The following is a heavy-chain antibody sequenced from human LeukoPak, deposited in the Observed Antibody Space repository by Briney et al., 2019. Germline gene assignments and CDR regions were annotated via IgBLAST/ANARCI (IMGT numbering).Heavy chain of an antibody. CDR2: IYSGGST. CDR1: GFTVSSNY. J-gene: IGHJ3*02. D-gene: IGHD1-26*01. V-gene: IGHV3-53*01. CDR3: ARDLLVGAIEAFDI. Sequence: PGGSLRLSCAASGFTVSSNYMSWVRQAPGKGLEWVSVIYSGGSTYYADSVKGRFTISRDNSKNTLYLQMNSLRAEDTAVYYCARDLLVGAIEAFDIWGQGTMVTVSS.